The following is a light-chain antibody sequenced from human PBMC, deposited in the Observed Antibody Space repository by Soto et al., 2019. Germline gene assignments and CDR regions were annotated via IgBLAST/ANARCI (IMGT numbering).Light chain of an antibody. CDR3: CSYVPSSIP. J-gene: IGLJ2*01. Sequence: QSALTQPASVSGSPGQSITISCTGTSSDIENYNPVSWYQQHPGKAPKLIIYEGTKRPSGVSDRFSGSTSADTASLTISGLQAEDEAAYYCCSYVPSSIPFGGGIKLTVL. CDR2: EGT. V-gene: IGLV2-23*01. CDR1: SSDIENYNP.